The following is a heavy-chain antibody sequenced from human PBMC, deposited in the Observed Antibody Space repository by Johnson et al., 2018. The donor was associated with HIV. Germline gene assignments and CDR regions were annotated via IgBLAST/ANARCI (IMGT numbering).Heavy chain of an antibody. Sequence: QVQLVESGGGVVQPGRSLRLSCSASGFTFRNYGMQWVRQAPGKGLEWVALISDDGDNEYYADSVKGRFTISRDNSKNTLYLQVNSLRPEDTAVYYCARDVGSGPAFDIWGQGTMVTVSS. D-gene: IGHD2-15*01. CDR2: ISDDGDNE. CDR3: ARDVGSGPAFDI. J-gene: IGHJ3*02. CDR1: GFTFRNYG. V-gene: IGHV3-30*03.